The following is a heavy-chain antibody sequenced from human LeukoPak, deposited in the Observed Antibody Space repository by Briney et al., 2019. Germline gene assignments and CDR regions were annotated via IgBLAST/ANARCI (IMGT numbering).Heavy chain of an antibody. Sequence: ASVKVSCKVSGYTLTELSMHWVRQAPGKGLEWMGGFDPEDGETIYAQKFQGRVTMTEDTSTDTAYMELSSLRSEDTAVYYCATALGYCTNGVCGGDIWLDPWGQGTLVTVSS. V-gene: IGHV1-24*01. CDR2: FDPEDGET. D-gene: IGHD2-8*01. J-gene: IGHJ5*02. CDR3: ATALGYCTNGVCGGDIWLDP. CDR1: GYTLTELS.